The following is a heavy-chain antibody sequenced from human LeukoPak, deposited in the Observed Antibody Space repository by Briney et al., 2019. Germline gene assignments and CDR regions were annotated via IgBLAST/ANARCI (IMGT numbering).Heavy chain of an antibody. V-gene: IGHV1-18*01. J-gene: IGHJ3*02. CDR3: ARDNIVVVPAALVDI. CDR2: ISAYNGNT. Sequence: ASVKVSCKASGYTFTSYGISWVRQAPGQGLEWMGWISAYNGNTNYAQKLQGRVTMTTDTSTSTAYMELRSLRSDDTAVYYCARDNIVVVPAALVDIWGQGTMVAVSS. D-gene: IGHD2-2*01. CDR1: GYTFTSYG.